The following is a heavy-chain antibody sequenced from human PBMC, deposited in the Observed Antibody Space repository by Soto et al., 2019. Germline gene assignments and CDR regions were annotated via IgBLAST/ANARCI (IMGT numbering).Heavy chain of an antibody. V-gene: IGHV3-48*02. D-gene: IGHD1-1*01. CDR1: GFTFSSYS. CDR2: ISSSSSTI. CDR3: ARGIRVPKSSQHDI. Sequence: EVQLVESGGGLVQPGGSLRLSCAASGFTFSSYSMNWVRQAPGKGLEWVSYISSSSSTIYYADSVKGRFTISRDNAKNSLYLQMNSLRDEDTAVYYCARGIRVPKSSQHDIWGQGTTVTVSS. J-gene: IGHJ6*02.